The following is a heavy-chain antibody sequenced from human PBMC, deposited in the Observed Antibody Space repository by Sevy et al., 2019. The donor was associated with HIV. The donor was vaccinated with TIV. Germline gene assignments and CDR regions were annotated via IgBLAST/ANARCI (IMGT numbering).Heavy chain of an antibody. CDR3: TTVGMIRRADLDY. V-gene: IGHV3-15*01. J-gene: IGHJ4*02. Sequence: GGSLRLSCAASGFTFSNAWMSWVRQTAGKGLEWVGRIRGMTDGRTTDYAEPVKGRLTISTDDSKDTLYLQMDMLKTEDTGVYYCTTVGMIRRADLDYWGRGTLVTVSS. CDR1: GFTFSNAW. D-gene: IGHD3-10*01. CDR2: IRGMTDGRTT.